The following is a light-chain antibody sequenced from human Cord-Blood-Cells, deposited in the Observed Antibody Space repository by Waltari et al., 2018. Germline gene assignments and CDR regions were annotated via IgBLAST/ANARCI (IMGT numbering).Light chain of an antibody. CDR3: NSRDSSGNHLV. J-gene: IGLJ3*02. V-gene: IGLV3-19*01. CDR1: SLRSYY. CDR2: GKN. Sequence: SSELTQDPAVSVALGQTVRITCQGDSLRSYYVSRYQQKPRQAPVLVIYGKNNRPSGIPDRFSGSSSGNTASLTITGAQAEDEADYYCNSRDSSGNHLVFGGGTKLTVL.